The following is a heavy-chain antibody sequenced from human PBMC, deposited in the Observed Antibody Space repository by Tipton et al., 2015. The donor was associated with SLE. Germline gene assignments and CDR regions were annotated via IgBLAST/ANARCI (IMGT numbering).Heavy chain of an antibody. D-gene: IGHD5-18*01. CDR1: GFSFSTDS. CDR3: ARDPCGYSFGCYLDY. Sequence: SLRLSCVASGFSFSTDSMHWVRQAPGKGLEWISYISLTSSTIEYADSVKGRFTVSRDNAKNSLYLQMNSLRAEDTAVYYCARDPCGYSFGCYLDYWGQGTLVTVSS. J-gene: IGHJ4*02. CDR2: ISLTSSTI. V-gene: IGHV3-48*01.